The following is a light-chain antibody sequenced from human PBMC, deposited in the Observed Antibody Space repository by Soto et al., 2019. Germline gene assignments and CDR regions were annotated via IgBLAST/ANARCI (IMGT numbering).Light chain of an antibody. CDR3: SSWDRSLDNWM. J-gene: IGLJ3*02. CDR1: NSNIASNS. V-gene: IGLV1-44*01. CDR2: SDN. Sequence: QSVPTQPPSASGTPGQRVTITCYGANSNIASNSVNWYQQLPGTAPTLLIYSDNRRPSGVPDRFSASKSGASAFLTISGLQSDDEADYYCSSWDRSLDNWMFGGGTKLTVL.